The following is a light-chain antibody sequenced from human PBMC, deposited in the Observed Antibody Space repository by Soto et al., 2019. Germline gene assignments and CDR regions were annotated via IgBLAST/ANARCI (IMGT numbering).Light chain of an antibody. V-gene: IGKV3-15*01. J-gene: IGKJ1*01. CDR2: GAS. CDR3: QQYNDWPAT. CDR1: QSVSSN. Sequence: EIVMTQSPATLSASPGGRATLSCRASQSVSSNLAWYQQKPGQAPRLLIYGASTRATGIPARFSGSGSGTEFTLTICSLESEDFAVYSCQQYNDWPATFGQGTKVEMK.